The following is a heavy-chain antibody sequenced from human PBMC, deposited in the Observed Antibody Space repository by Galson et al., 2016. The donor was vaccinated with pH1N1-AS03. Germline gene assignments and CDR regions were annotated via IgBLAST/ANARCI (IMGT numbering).Heavy chain of an antibody. J-gene: IGHJ5*02. V-gene: IGHV4-34*01. CDR3: ARGKKRGSSDTAVWFDP. CDR2: IIHGGRT. Sequence: SETLSLTCHVHGDSFPGYYWTWLRQSPGKGLEWIGEIIHGGRTTYSPSLKSQATIFLDTSKNQFSLNLTAVTAADTAIYYCARGKKRGSSDTAVWFDPWGQGALVSVSS. CDR1: GDSFPGYY. D-gene: IGHD2-21*02.